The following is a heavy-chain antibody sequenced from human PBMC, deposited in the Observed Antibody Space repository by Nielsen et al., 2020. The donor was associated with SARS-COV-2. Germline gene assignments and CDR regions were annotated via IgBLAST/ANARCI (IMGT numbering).Heavy chain of an antibody. J-gene: IGHJ4*02. V-gene: IGHV3-48*01. CDR1: GFTFSIYS. CDR2: ISTSSSI. CDR3: ARGPPNY. Sequence: GESLKISCAASGFTFSIYSMNWVRQAPGKGLEWVSFISTSSSIYYADSVKGRFTISRDNAKNSLYLQMNSLRAEDTAVYYCARGPPNYWGQGTLVTVSS.